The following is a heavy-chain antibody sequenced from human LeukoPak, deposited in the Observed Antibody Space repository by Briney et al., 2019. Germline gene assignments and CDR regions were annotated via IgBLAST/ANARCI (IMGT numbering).Heavy chain of an antibody. D-gene: IGHD5-18*01. CDR2: ISWNSGSI. Sequence: GGSLRLSCAASGFTFDDYAMHWVRQAPGKGLEWVSGISWNSGSIGYADSVKGRFTISRDNAKNSLYLQMNSLKAEDTALYYCAKGLGYSYGLGDDYWGQGTLVTVSS. CDR3: AKGLGYSYGLGDDY. CDR1: GFTFDDYA. V-gene: IGHV3-9*01. J-gene: IGHJ4*02.